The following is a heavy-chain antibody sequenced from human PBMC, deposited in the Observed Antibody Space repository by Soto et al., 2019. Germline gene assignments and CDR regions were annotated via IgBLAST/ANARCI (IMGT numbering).Heavy chain of an antibody. J-gene: IGHJ4*02. V-gene: IGHV1-69*13. Sequence: ASVKVSCKSSGGTFSSYAISWVRQAPGQGLEWMGGIIPIFGTANYAQKFQGRVTITADESTSTAYMELSSLRAEDTAVYYCARDGVEPGLYFDYWGQGTLVTVSS. D-gene: IGHD3-10*01. CDR1: GGTFSSYA. CDR2: IIPIFGTA. CDR3: ARDGVEPGLYFDY.